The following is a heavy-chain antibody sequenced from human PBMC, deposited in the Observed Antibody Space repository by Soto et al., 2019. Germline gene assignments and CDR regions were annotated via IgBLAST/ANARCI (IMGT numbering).Heavy chain of an antibody. V-gene: IGHV1-18*04. CDR3: VWSCTGGSCSDY. D-gene: IGHD2-15*01. J-gene: IGHJ4*02. CDR2: FSVYNGNT. Sequence: QVRLVQSGAELKKPGASVKVSCKASGNPFISYAISWVRQAPGQGLKWMGRFSVYNGNTIYAQKFHDRLTVTTDTSTTTAYMELRSLTSDDTAVYYCVWSCTGGSCSDYWGQGTLVTVSS. CDR1: GNPFISYA.